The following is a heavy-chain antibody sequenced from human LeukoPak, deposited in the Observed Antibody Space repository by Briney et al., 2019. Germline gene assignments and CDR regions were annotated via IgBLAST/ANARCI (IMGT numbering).Heavy chain of an antibody. D-gene: IGHD3-10*01. V-gene: IGHV4-59*01. CDR2: VYYSGST. J-gene: IGHJ5*02. Sequence: PSETLSLTCTVSGGSISPYYWSWIRQPPGKGLEWIGYVYYSGSTNYNPSLKSRVTISVDTSKGHFSLKLTSLTAADTAVYYCARVGGSGRGNWFDPWGQGSLVIVSS. CDR1: GGSISPYY. CDR3: ARVGGSGRGNWFDP.